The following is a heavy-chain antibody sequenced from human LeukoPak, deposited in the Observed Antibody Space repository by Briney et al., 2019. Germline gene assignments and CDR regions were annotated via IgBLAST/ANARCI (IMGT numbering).Heavy chain of an antibody. Sequence: VKVSCKTSGYTFTDYYIHWGRQAPGQGLEWMGWINTKSSGTNYAQKFEGRVTMTRDTSTITAYMELSRLESDDTTVYFCARDGGSGTPDYWGQGTLVTVS. V-gene: IGHV1-2*02. J-gene: IGHJ4*02. CDR2: INTKSSGT. D-gene: IGHD3-10*01. CDR3: ARDGGSGTPDY. CDR1: GYTFTDYY.